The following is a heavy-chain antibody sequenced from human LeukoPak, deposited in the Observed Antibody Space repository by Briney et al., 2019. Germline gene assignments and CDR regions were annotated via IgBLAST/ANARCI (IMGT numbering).Heavy chain of an antibody. D-gene: IGHD3-22*01. CDR3: ARDKYYDRYFDS. CDR2: IKQDGSEK. Sequence: PGGSLRLSCVASGFTFNSNWMSWVRQAPGKGLEWAANIKQDGSEKYYVDSVKGRFTISRDNAKNSVSLQMNSLRVEDTAVYYCARDKYYDRYFDSWGQGTLVTVSS. V-gene: IGHV3-7*01. J-gene: IGHJ4*02. CDR1: GFTFNSNW.